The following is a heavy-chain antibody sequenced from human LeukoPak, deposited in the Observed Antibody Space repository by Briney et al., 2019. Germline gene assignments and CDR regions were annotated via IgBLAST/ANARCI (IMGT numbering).Heavy chain of an antibody. V-gene: IGHV4-34*01. CDR1: GGSFSGYY. J-gene: IGHJ4*02. Sequence: SETLSLTCAVYGGSFSGYYWSWIRQPPGKGLEWIGEINHSGSTNYNPSLKSRVTISVDTSKNQFPLKLSSVTAADTAVYYCARDNYSWGQGTLVTVSS. D-gene: IGHD1-1*01. CDR2: INHSGST. CDR3: ARDNYS.